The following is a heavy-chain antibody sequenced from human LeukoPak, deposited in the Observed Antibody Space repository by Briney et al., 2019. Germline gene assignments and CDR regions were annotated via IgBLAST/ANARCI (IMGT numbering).Heavy chain of an antibody. D-gene: IGHD2-15*01. J-gene: IGHJ4*02. CDR1: GFTVSSSY. V-gene: IGHV3-53*01. CDR2: FYRGGST. CDR3: AREVVSIPSYFDS. Sequence: PGGSLRLSCAASGFTVSSSYMYWVRQAPGKGLEWVSFFYRGGSTYYAESVRGRFTISRDNSKSTLYLLMNSLIPEDTAVYYCAREVVSIPSYFDSWGQGTLVTVSS.